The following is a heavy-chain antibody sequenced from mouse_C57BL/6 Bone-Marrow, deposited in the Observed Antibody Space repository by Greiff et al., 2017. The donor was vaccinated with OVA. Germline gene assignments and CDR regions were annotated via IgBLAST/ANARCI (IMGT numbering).Heavy chain of an antibody. CDR1: GYTFTSYW. Sequence: QVQLQQPGAELVMPGASVKLSCKASGYTFTSYWMHWVKQRPGQGLEWIGEIDPSDSYTNYNQKFKGKSTLTVDKSSSTAYMQLSSLTSEDSAVYYCAREYYGSTWYCDVWGTGTTVTVSS. CDR2: IDPSDSYT. D-gene: IGHD1-1*01. CDR3: AREYYGSTWYCDV. J-gene: IGHJ1*03. V-gene: IGHV1-69*01.